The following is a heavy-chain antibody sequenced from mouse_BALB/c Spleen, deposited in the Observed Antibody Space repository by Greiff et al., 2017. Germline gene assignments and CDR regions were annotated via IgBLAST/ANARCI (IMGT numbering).Heavy chain of an antibody. J-gene: IGHJ3*01. CDR1: GYAFTNYL. V-gene: IGHV1-54*01. Sequence: QVQLKESGAELVRPGTSVKVSCKASGYAFTNYLIEWVKQRPGQGLEWIGVINPGSGGTNYNEKFKGKATLTADKSSSTAYMQLSSLTSDDSAVYFCARSHGSSYGFAYWGQGTLVTVSA. CDR3: ARSHGSSYGFAY. D-gene: IGHD1-1*01. CDR2: INPGSGGT.